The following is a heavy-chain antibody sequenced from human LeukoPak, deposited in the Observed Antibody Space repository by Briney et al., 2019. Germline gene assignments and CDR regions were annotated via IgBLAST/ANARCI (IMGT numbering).Heavy chain of an antibody. V-gene: IGHV3-53*01. CDR1: GFTVSNSY. Sequence: GGSLRLSCAASGFTVSNSYLSWVRQAPGKGLEWVSVIYSGGNTYYADSVKGRFTISRDNSKNTLYLQMNSLRDEDTAVYYCARSYYDNSVYYRHWGQGTLVSVSS. CDR2: IYSGGNT. D-gene: IGHD3-22*01. J-gene: IGHJ1*01. CDR3: ARSYYDNSVYYRH.